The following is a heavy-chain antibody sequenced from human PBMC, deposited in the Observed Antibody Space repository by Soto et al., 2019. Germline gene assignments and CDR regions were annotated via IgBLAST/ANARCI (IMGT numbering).Heavy chain of an antibody. CDR3: AKDWAVVVVAATNAFDI. CDR1: GLTFSSYA. CDR2: ISGTGGST. J-gene: IGHJ3*02. Sequence: GGSLRLSCAASGLTFSSYAMSWVRQGPGKGLEWVSAISGTGGSTYYADSVKGRFTISRDNSKNTLYLQMNSLRAEDTAVYYCAKDWAVVVVAATNAFDIWGQGTMVTVSS. D-gene: IGHD2-15*01. V-gene: IGHV3-23*01.